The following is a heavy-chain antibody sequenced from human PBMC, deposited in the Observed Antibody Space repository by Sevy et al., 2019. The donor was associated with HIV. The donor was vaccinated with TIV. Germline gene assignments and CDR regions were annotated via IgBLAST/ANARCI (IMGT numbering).Heavy chain of an antibody. CDR2: ISSSSSPI. CDR3: ARLQYCSSSSCYYYYFGMDV. V-gene: IGHV3-48*02. J-gene: IGHJ6*02. CDR1: GFTFSSYS. Sequence: GSLRLSCAASGFTFSSYSMNWVRQAPGKGLEWVSYISSSSSPIYYADSVKGRFTISRDNAKNSMYLQMISLRDEDTAVYYCARLQYCSSSSCYYYYFGMDVWGQGTTVTVSS. D-gene: IGHD2-2*01.